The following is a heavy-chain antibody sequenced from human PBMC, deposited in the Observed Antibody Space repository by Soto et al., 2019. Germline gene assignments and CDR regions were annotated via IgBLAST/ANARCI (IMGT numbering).Heavy chain of an antibody. CDR2: IKSRADGGTT. CDR3: TTASQWLPPYS. CDR1: GFTFTKAW. D-gene: IGHD6-19*01. J-gene: IGHJ4*02. Sequence: GGSLRLSFAASGFTFTKAWMTWVRQTPGKGLECVGRIKSRADGGTTDYAASVKDRFIISRDDSNDTLYLHMNRLKTDDTAVYYCTTASQWLPPYSWGQGALVTVSS. V-gene: IGHV3-15*01.